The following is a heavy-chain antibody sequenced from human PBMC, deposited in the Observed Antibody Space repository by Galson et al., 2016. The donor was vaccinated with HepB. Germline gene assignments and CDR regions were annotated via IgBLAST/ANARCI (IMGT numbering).Heavy chain of an antibody. CDR2: INHYEDEQ. CDR3: TRLWGLAPPTWFDP. J-gene: IGHJ5*02. CDR1: GFTFSSYF. V-gene: IGHV3-7*03. D-gene: IGHD3-16*01. Sequence: SLRLSCAASGFTFSSYFMSWVRQAPGKGLEWVAYINHYEDEQYYVDSVKGRFTISRDNAKNSLYLQMNSLRAEDTAVYYCTRLWGLAPPTWFDPWGQGTLVTVSS.